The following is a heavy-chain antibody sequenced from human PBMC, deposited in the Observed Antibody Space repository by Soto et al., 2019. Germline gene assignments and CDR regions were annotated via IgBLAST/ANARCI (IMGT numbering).Heavy chain of an antibody. Sequence: QVQLVESGGGVVQPGRSLRLSCAASGFAFNTYGMHWVRQAPGKGLEWVAVIWYDGSKMHYADSVKGRFTISRDNSKNTLHLQMTSLRAEDTGVYYCARDLEIEVVYDFDYWGQGTPVTVSS. CDR3: ARDLEIEVVYDFDY. V-gene: IGHV3-33*01. CDR1: GFAFNTYG. CDR2: IWYDGSKM. D-gene: IGHD3-22*01. J-gene: IGHJ4*02.